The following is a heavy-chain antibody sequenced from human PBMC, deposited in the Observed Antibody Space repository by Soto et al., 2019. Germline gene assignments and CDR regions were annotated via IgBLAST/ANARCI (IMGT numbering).Heavy chain of an antibody. D-gene: IGHD1-1*01. J-gene: IGHJ4*02. Sequence: QVHLVQSGAEVKKPGASVKVCCKGSGYAFTTYGITWVRQAPGQGLEWMGWISAHNGNTNYAQKLQGRVTVTRDTSTSTAYMELRSLRSDDTVVYYCARGRYGDYWGQGALVTVSS. CDR3: ARGRYGDY. CDR2: ISAHNGNT. CDR1: GYAFTTYG. V-gene: IGHV1-18*01.